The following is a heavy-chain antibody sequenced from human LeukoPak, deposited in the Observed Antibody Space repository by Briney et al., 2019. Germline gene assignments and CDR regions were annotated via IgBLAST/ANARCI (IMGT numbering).Heavy chain of an antibody. CDR3: ARAGYSSSWYRSNWFDP. D-gene: IGHD6-13*01. CDR1: GGSFSGYY. J-gene: IGHJ5*02. CDR2: INHSGST. V-gene: IGHV4-34*01. Sequence: SETLSLTCAVYGGSFSGYYWSWIRQPPGKGLEWIGEINHSGSTNYNPSLKSRVTISVDTSKNQFSLKLSSVTAADTAVYYCARAGYSSSWYRSNWFDPWGQGTLVTVSS.